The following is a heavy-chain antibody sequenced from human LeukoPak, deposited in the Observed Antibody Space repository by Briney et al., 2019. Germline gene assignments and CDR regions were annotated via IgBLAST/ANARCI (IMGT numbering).Heavy chain of an antibody. V-gene: IGHV3-11*01. J-gene: IGHJ5*02. CDR1: GFTFSDYY. D-gene: IGHD3-16*01. CDR3: VRDQSPWAGFDP. Sequence: GGSLRLSCAASGFTFSDYYMSWIRQAPGKGPEWVSYISSSGSTIYYADSVKGRFTISRDNAKNSLYLQMNSLRAEDTAVYYCVRDQSPWAGFDPWGQGTLVTVSS. CDR2: ISSSGSTI.